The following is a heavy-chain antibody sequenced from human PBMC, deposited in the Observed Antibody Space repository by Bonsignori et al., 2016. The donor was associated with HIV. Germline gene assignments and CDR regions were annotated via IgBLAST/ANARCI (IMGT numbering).Heavy chain of an antibody. Sequence: SVKVSCKASGGTFSSYAISWVRQAPGQGLEWMGGIIPILGIANYAQKFQGRVTITADESTSTAYMELSSLRSEDTAVYYCARALEMITFGGVIVLSYMDVWGKGTTVTVSS. CDR2: IIPILGIA. D-gene: IGHD3-16*02. CDR1: GGTFSSYA. J-gene: IGHJ6*03. CDR3: ARALEMITFGGVIVLSYMDV. V-gene: IGHV1-69*10.